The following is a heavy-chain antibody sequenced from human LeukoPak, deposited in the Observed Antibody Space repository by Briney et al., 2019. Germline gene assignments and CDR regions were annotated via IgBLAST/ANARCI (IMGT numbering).Heavy chain of an antibody. CDR3: ARADRLPMAPLFDY. CDR1: GSSISSYY. D-gene: IGHD3-10*01. CDR2: IYYSGST. Sequence: SETLSLTCTVSGSSISSYYWSWIRRPPGKGLEWIGYIYYSGSTNYNPSLKSRVTISVDTSKNQFSLKLSSVTAADTAVYYCARADRLPMAPLFDYWGQGTLVTVSS. J-gene: IGHJ4*02. V-gene: IGHV4-59*01.